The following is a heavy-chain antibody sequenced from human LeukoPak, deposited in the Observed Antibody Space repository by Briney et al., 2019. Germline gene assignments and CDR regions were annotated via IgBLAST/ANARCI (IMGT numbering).Heavy chain of an antibody. J-gene: IGHJ4*02. D-gene: IGHD1-26*01. CDR1: GGSISSYY. Sequence: PSETLSLTCTVSGGSISSYYWSWIRQPPGKGLEWIGYIYYSGSTNYNPSLKSRVTISVDTSKNQFSLKLSSVTAADTAVYYCAAQVGATVSYWGQGTLVTVSS. V-gene: IGHV4-59*01. CDR3: AAQVGATVSY. CDR2: IYYSGST.